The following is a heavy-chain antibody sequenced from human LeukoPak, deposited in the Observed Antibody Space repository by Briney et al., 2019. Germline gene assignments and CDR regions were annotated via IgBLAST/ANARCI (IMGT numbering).Heavy chain of an antibody. Sequence: PGGSLRLSCAASGFTFSDEYMSWIRQAPGKGLEWVSYISNSGTYTNYADSVRGRFTICRDNAKNSLYLQVNSLRAEDTAVYYCARSRGAGPGAYFDYWGQGTLVTVSS. D-gene: IGHD6-19*01. V-gene: IGHV3-11*03. CDR1: GFTFSDEY. CDR2: ISNSGTYT. CDR3: ARSRGAGPGAYFDY. J-gene: IGHJ4*02.